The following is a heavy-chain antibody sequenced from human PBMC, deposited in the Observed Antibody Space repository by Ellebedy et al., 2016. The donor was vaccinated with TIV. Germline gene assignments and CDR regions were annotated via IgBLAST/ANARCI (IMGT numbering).Heavy chain of an antibody. J-gene: IGHJ6*02. D-gene: IGHD3-10*01. V-gene: IGHV1-18*01. CDR2: ISAYNGNT. CDR3: ARELLWFGESFYGLDV. Sequence: AASVKVSCKASGPTFNNYPITWVRQAPGQGLEWMGWISAYNGNTNYAQKLQGRVTMTTDTSTSTAYMELRSLRSYDTAVYYCARELLWFGESFYGLDVWGQGTTVTVSS. CDR1: GPTFNNYP.